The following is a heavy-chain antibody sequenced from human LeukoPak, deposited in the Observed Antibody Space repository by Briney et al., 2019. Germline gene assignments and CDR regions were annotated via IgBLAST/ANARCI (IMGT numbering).Heavy chain of an antibody. Sequence: SETLSLTCTVSGGSISSSSYYWGWIRQPPGKGLEWIGSIYYSGSTYYNPSLKSRVTISVDTSKNQFSLKLSSVTAADTAVYYCARGSWNFSPDYWGQGTLVTVSS. CDR2: IYYSGST. CDR1: GGSISSSSYY. CDR3: ARGSWNFSPDY. V-gene: IGHV4-39*07. D-gene: IGHD1-7*01. J-gene: IGHJ4*02.